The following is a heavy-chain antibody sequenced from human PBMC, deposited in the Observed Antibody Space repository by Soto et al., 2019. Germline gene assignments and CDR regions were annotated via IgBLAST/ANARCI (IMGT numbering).Heavy chain of an antibody. J-gene: IGHJ6*02. CDR3: ARDRQYYHFWGGYENEGPYGMDV. CDR1: GGSFSGYY. Sequence: QVQLQQWGAGLLKPSETLSLTCAVYGGSFSGYYWTWIRQAPGKGLEWIGETNPSGGTNYTSSLKGRVTISVDTSKNQFSLILYSVTAADTAVYYCARDRQYYHFWGGYENEGPYGMDVWGQGTTVTVSS. D-gene: IGHD3-3*02. V-gene: IGHV4-34*02. CDR2: TNPSGGT.